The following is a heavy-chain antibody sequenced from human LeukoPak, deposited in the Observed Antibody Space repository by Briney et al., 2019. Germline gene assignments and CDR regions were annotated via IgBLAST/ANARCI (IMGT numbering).Heavy chain of an antibody. V-gene: IGHV4-4*02. D-gene: IGHD1-26*01. Sequence: SETLSLTCAVSGGSITSTNWWSWVRQPPEKGLEWIGEIYHSGSTNYNPSLKSRITISVDKSKNQFSLKMNNVTAADTAVYYCARVWGGSYFDYWGQGTLVTVSS. CDR1: GGSITSTNW. CDR2: IYHSGST. CDR3: ARVWGGSYFDY. J-gene: IGHJ4*02.